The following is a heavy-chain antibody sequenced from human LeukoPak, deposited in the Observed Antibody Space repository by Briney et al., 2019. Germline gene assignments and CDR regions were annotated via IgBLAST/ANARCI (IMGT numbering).Heavy chain of an antibody. Sequence: PSKTLSLTCTVSGGSISSYYWSWIRQPPGKGLEWIGYIYYSGSTNYNPSLKSRVTISVDTSKNQFSLKLSSVTAADTAVYYCARAGYSSGWPLDYWGQGTLVTVSS. CDR1: GGSISSYY. V-gene: IGHV4-59*01. D-gene: IGHD6-19*01. CDR2: IYYSGST. J-gene: IGHJ4*02. CDR3: ARAGYSSGWPLDY.